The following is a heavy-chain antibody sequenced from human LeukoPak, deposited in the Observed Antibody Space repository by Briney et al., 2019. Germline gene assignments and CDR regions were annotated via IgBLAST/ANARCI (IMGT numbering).Heavy chain of an antibody. Sequence: SETLSLTCTVSGGSISTYYWSWIRQPPGKGLEWIGYISYSGSTNYNPSLKSRVTISIDTSKNQFSLRLSSVTAADTAVYYCARGPGYSSGWYFPDYWGQGTLVTVSS. CDR3: ARGPGYSSGWYFPDY. CDR1: GGSISTYY. V-gene: IGHV4-59*01. CDR2: ISYSGST. J-gene: IGHJ4*02. D-gene: IGHD6-19*01.